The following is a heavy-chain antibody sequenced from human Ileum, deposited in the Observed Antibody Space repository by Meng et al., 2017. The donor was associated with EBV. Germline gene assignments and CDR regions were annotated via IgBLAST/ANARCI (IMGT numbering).Heavy chain of an antibody. J-gene: IGHJ4*02. V-gene: IGHV4-4*02. D-gene: IGHD2-2*02. CDR3: ARVRVIPAAIGFDY. CDR1: GGSISSSDW. CDR2: IYRGGGT. Sequence: VQLQESVPGLVKPSGTLSLTCAVSGGSISSSDWWSWVRQPPGKGLEWIGEIYRGGGTNYNASLKSRVTISVDTSKNHFSLKLNSVTAADTAVYYCARVRVIPAAIGFDYWGQGTLVTVSS.